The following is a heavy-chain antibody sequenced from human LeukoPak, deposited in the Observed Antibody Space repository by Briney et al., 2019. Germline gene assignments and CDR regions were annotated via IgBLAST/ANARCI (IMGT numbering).Heavy chain of an antibody. CDR3: ARGEVLRYFDMDY. D-gene: IGHD3-9*01. CDR2: IYYSGST. Sequence: SETLSLTCTVSGGSISSYYWSWIREPPGKGLEWIGYIYYSGSTNYNPSLKSRVTISVDKSKNQFSLKLSSVTAADTAVYYCARGEVLRYFDMDYWGQGTLVTVS. J-gene: IGHJ4*02. V-gene: IGHV4-59*12. CDR1: GGSISSYY.